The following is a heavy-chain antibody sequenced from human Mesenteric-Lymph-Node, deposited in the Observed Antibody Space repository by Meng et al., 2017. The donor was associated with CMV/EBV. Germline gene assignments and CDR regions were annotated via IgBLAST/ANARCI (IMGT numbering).Heavy chain of an antibody. V-gene: IGHV1-2*02. CDR3: ASRLNDILTGSRYYYYYGMDV. CDR1: GYTFTGYY. J-gene: IGHJ6*02. D-gene: IGHD3-9*01. CDR2: INPNSGGT. Sequence: ASVKVSCKASGYTFTGYYMHWVRQAPGQGLEWMGWINPNSGGTNYAQKFQGRVTMTRDTSISTAYMELSRLRSDDTAVYYCASRLNDILTGSRYYYYYGMDVWGQGTTVTVSS.